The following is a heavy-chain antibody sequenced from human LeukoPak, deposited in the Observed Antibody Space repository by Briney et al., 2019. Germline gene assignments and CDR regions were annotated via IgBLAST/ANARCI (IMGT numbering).Heavy chain of an antibody. Sequence: RGSLRLSCAASGFTFSDYAMNWVRQAPGKGLEWVSAISGSGGSTYYADSVKGRFTISRDNSKNTLSLQMNSLRAEDTAVYYCASGTTSAYWGQGTLVTVSS. CDR1: GFTFSDYA. V-gene: IGHV3-23*01. CDR2: ISGSGGST. D-gene: IGHD4-11*01. J-gene: IGHJ4*02. CDR3: ASGTTSAY.